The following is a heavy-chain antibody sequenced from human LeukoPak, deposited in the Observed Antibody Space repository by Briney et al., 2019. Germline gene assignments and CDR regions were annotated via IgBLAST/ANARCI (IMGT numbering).Heavy chain of an antibody. J-gene: IGHJ4*02. CDR2: VNSDVSIT. CDR1: GFTFSSYW. CDR3: AREGNSADFDY. Sequence: GGSLRLSCAASGFTFSSYWMHWVRQAPGKGLVWVSRVNSDVSITNYADSVKGRFTISRDNAKNTLFLQMNSLRAEDTAVYYCAREGNSADFDYWGQGALVTVSS. V-gene: IGHV3-74*01. D-gene: IGHD3-10*01.